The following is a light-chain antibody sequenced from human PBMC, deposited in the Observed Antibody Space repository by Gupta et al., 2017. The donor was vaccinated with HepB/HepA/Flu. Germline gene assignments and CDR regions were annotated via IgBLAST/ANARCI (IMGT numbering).Light chain of an antibody. CDR2: TAS. J-gene: IGKJ1*01. CDR1: QGISNY. CDR3: QKYNSAPWT. V-gene: IGKV1-27*01. Sequence: DIQMTQSPSSLSAXVGDRVTITCRASQGISNYLAWYQQKPGKVPKLLIYTASTLQSGVPSRFSGSGSGTDFTLTISSLQPEDVATYYCQKYNSAPWTFSQGTKVEIK.